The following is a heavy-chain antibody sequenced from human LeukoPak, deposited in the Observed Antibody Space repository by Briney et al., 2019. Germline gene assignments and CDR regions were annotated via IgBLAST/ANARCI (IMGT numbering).Heavy chain of an antibody. Sequence: SETLSLACTVSGGSISSYHWSWIRQPPGKGLECIGYIYYSGSTNYNRSLKSRVTISVDTSKNQFSLKLSSVTAADTAVYYCARVYYSSSYDYWYFDLWGRGTLVTVSS. CDR3: ARVYYSSSYDYWYFDL. J-gene: IGHJ2*01. V-gene: IGHV4-59*01. D-gene: IGHD6-13*01. CDR2: IYYSGST. CDR1: GGSISSYH.